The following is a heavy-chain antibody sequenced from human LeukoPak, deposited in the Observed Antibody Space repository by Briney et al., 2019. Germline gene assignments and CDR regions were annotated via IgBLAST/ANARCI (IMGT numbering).Heavy chain of an antibody. D-gene: IGHD3-22*01. V-gene: IGHV5-51*01. Sequence: GESLKISCKGSGYSFTSYWIGWVRQMPGKGLEWMGIIYPGDSDTRYSPSFQGQVTISADKSISTAYLQWSSLKASDTAMYYCASALEGYYDSSDAFDIWGQGTMVTVSS. CDR1: GYSFTSYW. CDR3: ASALEGYYDSSDAFDI. CDR2: IYPGDSDT. J-gene: IGHJ3*02.